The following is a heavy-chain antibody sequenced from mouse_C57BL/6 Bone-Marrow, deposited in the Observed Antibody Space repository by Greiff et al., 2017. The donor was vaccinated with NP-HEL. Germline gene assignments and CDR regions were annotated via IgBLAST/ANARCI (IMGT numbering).Heavy chain of an antibody. CDR3: ARHERLLLRYHYFDY. CDR1: GYTFTEYT. CDR2: FYPGSGSI. J-gene: IGHJ2*01. V-gene: IGHV1-62-2*01. Sequence: QVQLKESGAELVKPGASVKLSCKASGYTFTEYTIHWVKQRSGQGLEWIGWFYPGSGSIKYNEKFKDKATLTADKSSSTVYMELSRLTSEDSAVYLCARHERLLLRYHYFDYWGQGTTLTVSS. D-gene: IGHD1-1*01.